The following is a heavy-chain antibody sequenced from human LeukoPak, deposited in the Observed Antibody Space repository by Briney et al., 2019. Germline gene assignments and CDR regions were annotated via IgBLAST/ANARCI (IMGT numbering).Heavy chain of an antibody. D-gene: IGHD2/OR15-2a*01. CDR2: IYWDDDK. V-gene: IGHV2-5*02. J-gene: IGHJ4*02. CDR1: GFSLSTSEVG. CDR3: AHRPVIGAPFDS. Sequence: ESGPTLVKPTQTLTLTCTFSGFSLSTSEVGVGWIRQPPGKAREWLALIYWDDDKRYSPSLKSRLTITKDTPKNQVVLTMTNMDPVDTATYYCAHRPVIGAPFDSWGQGTLVTVSS.